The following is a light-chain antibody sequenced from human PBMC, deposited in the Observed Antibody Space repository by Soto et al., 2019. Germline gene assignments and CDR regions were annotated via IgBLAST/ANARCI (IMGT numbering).Light chain of an antibody. CDR3: QKYNSAPFT. J-gene: IGKJ3*01. CDR2: AAS. Sequence: DIQMTQSPSSLSASVGDRVTITCRASQGVSNYLAWYQQKPGKVPKLLIYAASTLQSGFPSRFSGSGSGTDFTLTISSLQPEDVANYYGQKYNSAPFTFGPGPKVDIK. CDR1: QGVSNY. V-gene: IGKV1-27*01.